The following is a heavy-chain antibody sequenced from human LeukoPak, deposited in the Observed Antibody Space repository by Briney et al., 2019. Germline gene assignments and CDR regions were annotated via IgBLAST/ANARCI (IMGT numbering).Heavy chain of an antibody. D-gene: IGHD2-15*01. Sequence: SETLSLTCTVSGGSISSNRFYWGWIRQPPGRGLEWIGSLYYSGSTYYNPSLKSRVTISVDTSKNQFSLKLTSVTAADTAVYYCARRRGGTNWFDPWGQGTLVTVSS. CDR1: GGSISSNRFY. CDR3: ARRRGGTNWFDP. V-gene: IGHV4-39*07. J-gene: IGHJ5*02. CDR2: LYYSGST.